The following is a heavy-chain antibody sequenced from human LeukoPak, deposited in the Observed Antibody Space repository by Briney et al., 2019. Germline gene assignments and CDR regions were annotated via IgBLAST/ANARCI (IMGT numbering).Heavy chain of an antibody. J-gene: IGHJ4*02. CDR1: GGSISSTNW. Sequence: KSSGTLSLTCAVSGGSISSTNWWNWVRQPPGKGLEWIGEIYHSESPNYNPSLKSRVSISVDTSRNQFSLKLNSVTAAGTAVYYCAREEGGTLYYWGQGTLVTVSS. V-gene: IGHV4-4*02. CDR2: IYHSESP. CDR3: AREEGGTLYY. D-gene: IGHD1-14*01.